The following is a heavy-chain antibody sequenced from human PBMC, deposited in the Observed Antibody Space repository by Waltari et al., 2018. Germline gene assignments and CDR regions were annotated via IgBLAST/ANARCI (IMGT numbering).Heavy chain of an antibody. J-gene: IGHJ4*02. CDR1: GFTLSSYA. CDR2: ISGSGGST. Sequence: EVQLLESGGGLVQPGGSLRLSCAASGFTLSSYAMSWVRQAPGKGLEWVSAISGSGGSTYYADAVKGRFTISRDNSKNTLYLQMNSLRAEDTAVYYCAKDRWLRQGADYWGQGTLVTVSS. V-gene: IGHV3-23*01. CDR3: AKDRWLRQGADY. D-gene: IGHD5-12*01.